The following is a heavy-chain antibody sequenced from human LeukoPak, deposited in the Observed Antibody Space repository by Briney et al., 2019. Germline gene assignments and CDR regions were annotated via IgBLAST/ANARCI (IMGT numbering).Heavy chain of an antibody. Sequence: ASVKVSCKASGYTFTGYYMHWVRQAPGQGLEWMGWINPNSGGTNYAQKFQGRVTMTRDTSISTAYMELSRLRSDDTAVYYCARGTPTYYYDSSGYYDNYWGQGTLVTVSS. CDR3: ARGTPTYYYDSSGYYDNY. J-gene: IGHJ4*02. D-gene: IGHD3-22*01. CDR1: GYTFTGYY. V-gene: IGHV1-2*02. CDR2: INPNSGGT.